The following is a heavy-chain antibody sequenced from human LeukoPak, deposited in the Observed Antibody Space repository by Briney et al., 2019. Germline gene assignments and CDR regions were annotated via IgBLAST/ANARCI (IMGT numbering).Heavy chain of an antibody. V-gene: IGHV3-74*01. Sequence: GSLRLSFAASGFTFSTYWMHWVRQAPGKGLVWVSRINSDGGSTSYAESVKGRFTISRDNAKNTLDLQMNSLRAEDTAVYYCARSRGLLLPEYWGQGTLVTVSS. CDR3: ARSRGLLLPEY. J-gene: IGHJ4*02. CDR1: GFTFSTYW. CDR2: INSDGGST. D-gene: IGHD3-3*01.